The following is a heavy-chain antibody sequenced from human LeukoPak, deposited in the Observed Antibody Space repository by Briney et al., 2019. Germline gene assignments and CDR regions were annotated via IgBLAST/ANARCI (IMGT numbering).Heavy chain of an antibody. J-gene: IGHJ6*02. CDR1: GGSISSAGYY. D-gene: IGHD6-13*01. Sequence: SETLSLTCTVSGGSISSAGYYWSWIRQHPGKGLEWIGYIYYSGSTYYNPSLKSRVIISVDTSKNQFSLKLSSVTAADTAVYYCGGAQKGAAGGGYYYHGVDVWGQGTTVTVSS. CDR2: IYYSGST. CDR3: GGAQKGAAGGGYYYHGVDV. V-gene: IGHV4-31*03.